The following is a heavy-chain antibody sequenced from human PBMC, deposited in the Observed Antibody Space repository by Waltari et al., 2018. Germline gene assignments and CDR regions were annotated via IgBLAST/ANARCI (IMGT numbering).Heavy chain of an antibody. CDR1: GGSFSGYY. CDR3: ARGEIAAAVGGY. D-gene: IGHD6-13*01. J-gene: IGHJ4*02. Sequence: QVQLQQWGAGLLKPSETLSLTCAVYGGSFSGYYWSWIRQPPGKGLEWIGENNHSGSTNYNPSLKSRVTISVDTSKNQFSLKLSSVTAADTAVYYCARGEIAAAVGGYWGQGTLVTVSS. CDR2: NNHSGST. V-gene: IGHV4-34*01.